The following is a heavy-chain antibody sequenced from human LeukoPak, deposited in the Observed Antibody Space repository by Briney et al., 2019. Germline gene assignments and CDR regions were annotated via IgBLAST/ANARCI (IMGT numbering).Heavy chain of an antibody. CDR3: TRLPVEGILTGYYPNDY. Sequence: PGGSLRLSCAASGFTFSGSAMHWVRQASGKGLEWVGRIRSKANSYAAAYAASVKGRFTISRDDSKNTAYLQMNSLKTEDTAVYYCTRLPVEGILTGYYPNDYWGQGTLVTVSS. CDR1: GFTFSGSA. J-gene: IGHJ4*02. V-gene: IGHV3-73*01. D-gene: IGHD3-9*01. CDR2: IRSKANSYAA.